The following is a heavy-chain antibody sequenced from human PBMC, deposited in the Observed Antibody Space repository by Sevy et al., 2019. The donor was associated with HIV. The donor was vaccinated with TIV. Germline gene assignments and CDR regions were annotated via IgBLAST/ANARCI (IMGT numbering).Heavy chain of an antibody. J-gene: IGHJ4*02. D-gene: IGHD3-10*01. V-gene: IGHV3-15*01. CDR3: TIDSKKRGLSALLDY. Sequence: GGSLRLSCAASGFTFSNAWMSWVRLAPGKGLEWVGRLKSKTDGGTTDYAESVKGRFTISRDDSKNTLYLQMNSLKTEDTAIYYCTIDSKKRGLSALLDYWGQGTLVTVSS. CDR1: GFTFSNAW. CDR2: LKSKTDGGTT.